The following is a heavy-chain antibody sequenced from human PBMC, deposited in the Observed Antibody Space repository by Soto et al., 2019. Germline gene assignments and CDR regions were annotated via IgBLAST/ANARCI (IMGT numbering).Heavy chain of an antibody. CDR1: GGTFSSYA. D-gene: IGHD6-13*01. CDR3: ARDPRHPEKQLVTTYYYYGMDV. J-gene: IGHJ6*02. CDR2: IIPIFGTA. V-gene: IGHV1-69*13. Sequence: GASVKVSCKASGGTFSSYAISWVRQAPGQGLEGMGGIIPIFGTANYAQKFQGRVTITADESTSTAYMELSSLRSEDTAVYYCARDPRHPEKQLVTTYYYYGMDVWGQGTPVTVSS.